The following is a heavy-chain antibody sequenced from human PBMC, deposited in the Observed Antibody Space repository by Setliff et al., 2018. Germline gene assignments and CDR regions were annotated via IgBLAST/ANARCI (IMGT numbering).Heavy chain of an antibody. Sequence: SETLSLTCTVSGGSISNTYYYWSWIRQPAGQGLEWIGQIYTSWSTNYNPSLKSRVTISVDTSKNQFSLKLSSVTAADTAVYYCARAPLQPAERTFDRWGPGTLVTVSS. V-gene: IGHV4-61*09. J-gene: IGHJ4*02. CDR3: ARAPLQPAERTFDR. CDR2: IYTSWST. CDR1: GGSISNTYYY.